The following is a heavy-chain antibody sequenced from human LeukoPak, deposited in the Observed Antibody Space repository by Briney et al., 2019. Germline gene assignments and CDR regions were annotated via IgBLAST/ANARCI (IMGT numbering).Heavy chain of an antibody. CDR1: GFTFSAYS. CDR3: VRHIVPDY. CDR2: IDSSSRTI. Sequence: GGSLRLSCAASGFTFSAYSMNWVRQAPGKGLEWISYIDSSSRTIYYADSVKGRFTISRDNARNLLYLQTSSLRDDDTAVYYRVRHIVPDYWGQGTLVTVSS. D-gene: IGHD5-12*01. J-gene: IGHJ4*02. V-gene: IGHV3-48*02.